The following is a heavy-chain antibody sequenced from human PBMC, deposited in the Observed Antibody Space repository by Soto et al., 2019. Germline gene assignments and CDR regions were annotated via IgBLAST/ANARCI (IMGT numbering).Heavy chain of an antibody. CDR3: ARDGNFAFRGYSFGFDF. CDR1: GYRFTTFY. CDR2: MNLDTGGT. D-gene: IGHD5-18*01. Sequence: ASVKVSCKASGYRFTTFYIPWVRQAPGQGLEWMGRMNLDTGGTTYAQKFRGRVTMTRDMSISTAYMEVTNLKSDDTAIYYCARDGNFAFRGYSFGFDFWGQGTLVTVSS. V-gene: IGHV1-2*06. J-gene: IGHJ4*02.